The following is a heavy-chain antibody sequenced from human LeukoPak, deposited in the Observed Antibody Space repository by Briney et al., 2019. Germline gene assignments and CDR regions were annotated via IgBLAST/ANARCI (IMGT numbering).Heavy chain of an antibody. V-gene: IGHV1-69*04. J-gene: IGHJ5*02. CDR3: ARAGMATITGWFDP. CDR1: GGTFSSYA. Sequence: SVKVSCKASGGTFSSYAISWVRQAPGQGLEWMGRIIPILGIANYAQKFQGRVTITADKSTSTAYMELSSLRSEDTAVYYCARAGMATITGWFDPWGQGTLVTVSS. D-gene: IGHD5-24*01. CDR2: IIPILGIA.